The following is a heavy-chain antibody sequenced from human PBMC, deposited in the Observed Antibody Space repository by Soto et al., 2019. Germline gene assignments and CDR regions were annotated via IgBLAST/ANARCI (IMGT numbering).Heavy chain of an antibody. CDR1: GFTFSSYA. V-gene: IGHV3-30-3*01. CDR2: ISYDGSNK. J-gene: IGHJ4*02. Sequence: QVQLVESGGGVVQPGRSLRLSCAASGFTFSSYAMHWVRQAPGKGLEWVAVISYDGSNKYYADSVKGRFTISRDNSKNTLYLQMNSLRAEDTAVYYCARVRAVAGGYWGQGTLVTVSS. D-gene: IGHD6-19*01. CDR3: ARVRAVAGGY.